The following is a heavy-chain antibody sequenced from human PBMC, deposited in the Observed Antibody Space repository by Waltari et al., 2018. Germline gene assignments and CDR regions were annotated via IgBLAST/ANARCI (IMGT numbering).Heavy chain of an antibody. Sequence: QVQLVESGGGVVQPGRSLRLSCAASGFTFSSYAMHGVRQAPGKGLEWVAVISYDGSNKYYADSVKGRFTISRDNSKNTLYLQMNSLRAEDTAVYYCARDQRDYYYYGMDVWGQGTTVTVSS. J-gene: IGHJ6*02. V-gene: IGHV3-30-3*01. CDR1: GFTFSSYA. CDR2: ISYDGSNK. CDR3: ARDQRDYYYYGMDV.